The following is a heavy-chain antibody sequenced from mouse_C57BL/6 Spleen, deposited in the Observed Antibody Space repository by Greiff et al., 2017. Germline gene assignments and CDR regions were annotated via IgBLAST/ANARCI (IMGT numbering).Heavy chain of an antibody. V-gene: IGHV1-52*01. CDR2: IDPSDSET. CDR1: GYTFNSYW. D-gene: IGHD4-1*01. CDR3: ARNCVEAMDC. Sequence: QVQLQQPGAELVRPGSSVKLSCKASGYTFNSYWMHWVKQRPIQGLEWIGNIDPSDSETHYNQKFKDKATLTVDKSSSTANMQLSSQTSEDAAVYYGARNCVEAMDCWGQGTSVTVSS. J-gene: IGHJ4*01.